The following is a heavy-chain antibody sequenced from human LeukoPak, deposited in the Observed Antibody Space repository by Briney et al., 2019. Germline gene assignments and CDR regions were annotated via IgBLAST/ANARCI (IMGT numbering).Heavy chain of an antibody. CDR1: GYTFTSFG. V-gene: IGHV1-18*01. D-gene: IGHD5-18*01. CDR2: ISAYNGNT. CDR3: ARSGYSYGKNDLDY. Sequence: ASVKVSCTASGYTFTSFGLSWVRRDPGQGLEWMGWISAYNGNTNYAQKFQGRVTMTTDTSTSTAYMELRSLRSDDTAVYYCARSGYSYGKNDLDYWGQGTLVTVSS. J-gene: IGHJ4*02.